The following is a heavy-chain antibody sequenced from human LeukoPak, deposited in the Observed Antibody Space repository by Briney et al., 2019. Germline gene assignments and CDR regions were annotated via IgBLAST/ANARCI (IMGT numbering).Heavy chain of an antibody. CDR1: GYSFTGYY. Sequence: ASVKVSCKASGYSFTGYYMHWVRQAPGQGLEWMGWINPNSGGTNYAQKFQGRVTMTRDTSISTAYMELRSLRSDDTAVYYCARGRPYYDILTGPIHYWGQGTLVTVSS. V-gene: IGHV1-2*02. CDR3: ARGRPYYDILTGPIHY. D-gene: IGHD3-9*01. J-gene: IGHJ4*02. CDR2: INPNSGGT.